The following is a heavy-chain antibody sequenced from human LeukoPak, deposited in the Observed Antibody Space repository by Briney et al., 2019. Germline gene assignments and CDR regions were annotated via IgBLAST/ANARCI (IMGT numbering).Heavy chain of an antibody. CDR3: ASVIIGAPGNHFDY. CDR1: GYTFSGYY. Sequence: ASVKVSCKASGYTFSGYYVHWMRQAPGQGLEWLGHINPNTGGTDYPQKFQGRVTMTRDTSISTAYMELSSLRSDDTAIYYCASVIIGAPGNHFDYWGQGTLVTVSS. D-gene: IGHD3-10*01. V-gene: IGHV1-2*06. CDR2: INPNTGGT. J-gene: IGHJ4*02.